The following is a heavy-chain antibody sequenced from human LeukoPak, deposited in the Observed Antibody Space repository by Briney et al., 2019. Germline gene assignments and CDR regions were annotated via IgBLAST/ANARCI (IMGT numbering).Heavy chain of an antibody. CDR2: IDPSDSYT. CDR3: ARQRVVVVPAANDNYYYYGMDV. Sequence: GASLQISCKGSGSSFTSYWISWGRQMPGKGLEWMGRIDPSDSYTNYSPSFQGHVTISADKSISTAYLQWSSLKASDTAMYYCARQRVVVVPAANDNYYYYGMDVWGKGTTVTVSS. J-gene: IGHJ6*04. V-gene: IGHV5-10-1*01. CDR1: GSSFTSYW. D-gene: IGHD2-2*01.